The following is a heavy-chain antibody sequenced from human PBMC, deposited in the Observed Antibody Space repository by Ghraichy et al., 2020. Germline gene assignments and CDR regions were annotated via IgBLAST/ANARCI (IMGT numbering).Heavy chain of an antibody. D-gene: IGHD1-26*01. CDR1: GFTFSNSA. Sequence: GGSLRLSCVASGFTFSNSAMTWVRQAPGKGLEWVSVIGGGGGTTYYADSLKDRFTISRDNSKNMMYLQMNSLRAEDTAVYYCVKGGAGVYYGMDAWGQGTTVTVSS. CDR2: IGGGGGTT. V-gene: IGHV3-23*01. CDR3: VKGGAGVYYGMDA. J-gene: IGHJ6*02.